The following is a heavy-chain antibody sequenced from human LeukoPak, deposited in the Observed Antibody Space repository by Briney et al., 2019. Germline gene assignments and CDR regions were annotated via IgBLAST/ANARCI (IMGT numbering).Heavy chain of an antibody. D-gene: IGHD3-3*01. J-gene: IGHJ3*02. Sequence: SETLSLTCTVSGGSISSGGYYWSWIRQHPGKGLEWIGYIYYSGSTYYNPSLKSRVTISVDTSKNQFSLKLSSVTAANTAVYYCARGGAPPYDFWSGHAFDIWGQGTMVTVSS. CDR2: IYYSGST. V-gene: IGHV4-31*03. CDR1: GGSISSGGYY. CDR3: ARGGAPPYDFWSGHAFDI.